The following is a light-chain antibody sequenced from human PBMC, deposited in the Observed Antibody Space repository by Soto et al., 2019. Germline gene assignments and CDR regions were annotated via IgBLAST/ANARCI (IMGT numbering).Light chain of an antibody. Sequence: EIVLTQSPGTLSLSPGERATLSCRASESVSDNYLAWYQQRSGQAPRLVIYGASSRATGIPARFSGSGSGTEFTLTISSLQSEEVAVYYCQQYKNWPPWTFVQGTKV. CDR2: GAS. CDR1: ESVSDN. J-gene: IGKJ1*01. CDR3: QQYKNWPPWT. V-gene: IGKV3-15*01.